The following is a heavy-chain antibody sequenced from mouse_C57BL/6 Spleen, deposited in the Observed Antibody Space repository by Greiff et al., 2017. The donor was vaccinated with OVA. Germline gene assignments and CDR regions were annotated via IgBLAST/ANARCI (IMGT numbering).Heavy chain of an antibody. CDR1: GFTFSSYA. J-gene: IGHJ4*01. Sequence: EVKLMESGGGLVKPGGSLKLSCAASGFTFSSYAMSWVRQTPEKRLEWVATISDGGSYTYYPDNVKGRFTISRDNAKNNLYLQMSHLKSEDTAMYYCARDRGYSNREGAMDYWGQGTSVTVSS. D-gene: IGHD2-5*01. V-gene: IGHV5-4*01. CDR2: ISDGGSYT. CDR3: ARDRGYSNREGAMDY.